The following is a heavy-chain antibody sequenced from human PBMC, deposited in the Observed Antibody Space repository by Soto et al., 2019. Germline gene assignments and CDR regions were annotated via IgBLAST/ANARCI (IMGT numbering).Heavy chain of an antibody. CDR2: IYWDDDK. D-gene: IGHD3-16*02. J-gene: IGHJ4*02. CDR3: ARRRFGNDYFWGSYRSPFDY. V-gene: IGHV2-5*02. CDR1: GFSLSTSGVG. Sequence: QITLKESGPTLVKPTQTLTLTCTFSGFSLSTSGVGVGWIRQPPGKALEWLALIYWDDDKRYSPSLKSRLTIAKDTSKNQVVLTMTNMDAVDTATYCCARRRFGNDYFWGSYRSPFDYWGQGTLGTVSS.